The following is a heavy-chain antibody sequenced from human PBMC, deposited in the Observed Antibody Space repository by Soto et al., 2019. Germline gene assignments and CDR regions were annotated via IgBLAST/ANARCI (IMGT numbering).Heavy chain of an antibody. V-gene: IGHV4-34*01. CDR3: ARGLDRYYYYMDV. J-gene: IGHJ6*03. CDR2: INHSGST. Sequence: SETLSLTCAVYGGSFSGYYWSWIRQPPGKGLEWVGEINHSGSTNYNPSLKSRVTISVETSKNQFSLKLSSVTAADTAVYYCARGLDRYYYYMDVWGKGTTVTVSS. D-gene: IGHD3-9*01. CDR1: GGSFSGYY.